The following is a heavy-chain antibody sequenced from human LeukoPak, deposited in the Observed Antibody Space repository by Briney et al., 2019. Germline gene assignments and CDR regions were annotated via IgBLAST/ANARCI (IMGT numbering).Heavy chain of an antibody. CDR2: MNPNSGNT. Sequence: GASVKVSCKASGYTFTTYDINWVRQATGQGLEWMGWMNPNSGNTGYAQKFQGRVTITRNTSISTAYMEVSSLRSEDTAVYYCARRLSNRADTGLYYYMDVWGKGTTVTVSS. CDR3: ARRLSNRADTGLYYYMDV. V-gene: IGHV1-8*03. D-gene: IGHD5-18*01. CDR1: GYTFTTYD. J-gene: IGHJ6*03.